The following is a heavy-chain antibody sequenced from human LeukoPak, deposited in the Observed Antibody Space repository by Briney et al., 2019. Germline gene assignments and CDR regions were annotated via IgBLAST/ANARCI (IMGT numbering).Heavy chain of an antibody. J-gene: IGHJ4*02. CDR3: VRELPPVVQYYFDY. D-gene: IGHD3-22*01. CDR1: GFTFSDYG. CDR2: IWYDGSNK. Sequence: PGGSLRLSCAASGFTFSDYGKHWVRQAPGKGLEWVAVIWYDGSNKYYADPVKGRFTISRDNSRNTLYLQMNSLRAEDTAVYYCVRELPPVVQYYFDYWGPGTLVTVSS. V-gene: IGHV3-33*01.